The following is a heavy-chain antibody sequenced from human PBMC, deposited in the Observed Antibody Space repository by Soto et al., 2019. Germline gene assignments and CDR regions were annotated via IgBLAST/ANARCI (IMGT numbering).Heavy chain of an antibody. CDR1: GFTITGYT. J-gene: IGHJ3*02. D-gene: IGHD2-15*01. Sequence: HPGGSLRLSCAASGFTITGYTMHWVRQAPGKGLEWVSYISSSSTTIYYADSVKGRLTISRDNAQNTLYLQMHSLRAEDTAVYYCASGIVVVVAAPLHNAFDIWGQGTMVTVSS. V-gene: IGHV3-48*01. CDR3: ASGIVVVVAAPLHNAFDI. CDR2: ISSSSTTI.